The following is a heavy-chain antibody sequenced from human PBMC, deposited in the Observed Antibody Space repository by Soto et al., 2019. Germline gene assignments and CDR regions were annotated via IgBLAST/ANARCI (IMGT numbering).Heavy chain of an antibody. CDR2: ISPSSGGT. V-gene: IGHV1-46*03. Sequence: QVQLVQSGAEVKKPGASVRVSCKASGYTFTSYYIHWVRQAPGHGPEWMGMISPSSGGTDYAQKFQGRVTMTRDTSTSTVYMALSRLRSEDTAVYYCTRSIITTAGTDAFDLWGQGTVVTVSS. J-gene: IGHJ3*01. D-gene: IGHD6-13*01. CDR3: TRSIITTAGTDAFDL. CDR1: GYTFTSYY.